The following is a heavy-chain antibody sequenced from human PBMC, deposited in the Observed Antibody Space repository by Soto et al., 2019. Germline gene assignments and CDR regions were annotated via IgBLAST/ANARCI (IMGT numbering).Heavy chain of an antibody. CDR1: XXXXXXXX. CDR3: AKAAYRSLVAAAYSYGMDV. V-gene: IGHV3-23*01. CDR2: ISGSGGST. Sequence: PGGSLRLSCAAXXXXXXXXXXSWFRQAPGKGLEWVSAISGSGGSTYYADSVKGRFTISRDNSKNTLYLQMKSLRAEDTAVYYCAKAAYRSLVAAAYSYGMDVWGQGPTVTVPS. D-gene: IGHD6-13*01. J-gene: IGHJ6*02.